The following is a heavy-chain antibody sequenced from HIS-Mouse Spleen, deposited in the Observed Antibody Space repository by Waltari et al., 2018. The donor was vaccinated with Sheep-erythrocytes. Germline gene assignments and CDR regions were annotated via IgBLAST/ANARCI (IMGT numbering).Heavy chain of an antibody. D-gene: IGHD1-26*01. V-gene: IGHV3-21*01. Sequence: EVQLVESGGGLVKPGGSLRLSCAASGFTFSSYSMNWVRQAPGKGLEWVSTISSSSSYIYYADSVKCRFTISRDNAKNSLYLQMNSLRAEDTAVYYCARDQGDSGSYYYYYGMDVWGQGTTVTVSS. CDR3: ARDQGDSGSYYYYYGMDV. J-gene: IGHJ6*02. CDR1: GFTFSSYS. CDR2: ISSSSSYI.